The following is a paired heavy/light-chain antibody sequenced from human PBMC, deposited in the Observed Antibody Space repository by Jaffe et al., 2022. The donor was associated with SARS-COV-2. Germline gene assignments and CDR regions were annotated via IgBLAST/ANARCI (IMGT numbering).Heavy chain of an antibody. CDR3: AKKGDYCISAHCYRSDHYYYMDV. V-gene: IGHV3-23*04. Sequence: EVQLVESGGGLIQPGGSLRLSCVASGFTFSSYAMTWVRQAPGKGLEWVSAISGSGDNINYADSVKGRFTISRDNSKNTLYLQMNSLRAEDTAIYYCAKKGDYCISAHCYRSDHYYYMDVWGKGTTVTLSS. CDR1: GFTFSSYA. J-gene: IGHJ6*03. D-gene: IGHD2-2*02. CDR2: ISGSGDNI.
Light chain of an antibody. Sequence: EIAMTQSPVTLSVSPGERATLSCRASQSVNSNLAWYQQKPGQAPRLLIYGASTRATGIPARFSGAGSGSDFTLTISSLQSEDFAVYYCLQFNNWPITFGQGTRLEIK. CDR1: QSVNSN. J-gene: IGKJ5*01. CDR2: GAS. V-gene: IGKV3-15*01. CDR3: LQFNNWPIT.